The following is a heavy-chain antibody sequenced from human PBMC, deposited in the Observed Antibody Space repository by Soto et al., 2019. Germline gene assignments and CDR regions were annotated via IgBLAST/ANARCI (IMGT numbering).Heavy chain of an antibody. CDR3: SRRAPEGFDS. J-gene: IGHJ5*01. CDR1: GGSIGTSAYY. Sequence: SLTCAVSGGSIGTSAYYCGWIRQAPGKGLEWIGSINHSGNTYLSPSLKDRVTMSADTSKNSFSLKLRSATAADPGLYYCSRRAPEGFDSWGQGTLVTVSS. V-gene: IGHV4-39*01. CDR2: INHSGNT.